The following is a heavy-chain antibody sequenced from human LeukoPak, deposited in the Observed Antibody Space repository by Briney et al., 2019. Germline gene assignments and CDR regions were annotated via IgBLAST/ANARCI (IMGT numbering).Heavy chain of an antibody. J-gene: IGHJ5*02. CDR2: IIPIFGTA. CDR1: GGTFSSYA. V-gene: IGHV1-69*01. D-gene: IGHD2-15*01. CDR3: ARAGEVVVVENWFDP. Sequence: SVNVSCKASGGTFSSYAISWVRQAPGQGLEWMGGIIPIFGTANYAQKFQGRVTITADESTSTAYMELSSPRSEDTAVYYCARAGEVVVVENWFDPWGQGTLVTVSS.